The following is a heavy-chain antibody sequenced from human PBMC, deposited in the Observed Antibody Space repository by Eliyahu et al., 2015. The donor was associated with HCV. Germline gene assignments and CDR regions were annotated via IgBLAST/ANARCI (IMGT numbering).Heavy chain of an antibody. D-gene: IGHD4-17*01. CDR3: ARSPYGDYPANYYYYYGMDV. J-gene: IGHJ6*02. CDR2: XNAGNGNT. CDR1: GYXFTNFA. V-gene: IGHV1-3*01. Sequence: QVQLVQSGAEVKKPGASVKVSCXSSGYXFTNFAMHWVRQAPGQRLEWMGWXNAGNGNTKYSQKFQGRVTITRDTSASTAYMELSSLRSEDTAVYYCARSPYGDYPANYYYYYGMDVWGQGTTVTVS.